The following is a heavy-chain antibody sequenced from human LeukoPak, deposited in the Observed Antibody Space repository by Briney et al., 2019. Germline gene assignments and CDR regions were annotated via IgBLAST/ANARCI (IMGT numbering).Heavy chain of an antibody. CDR3: ARSVVVVVADPHFDY. D-gene: IGHD2-15*01. CDR1: GYTFTGYY. Sequence: ASVKVSCKASGYTFTGYYMHWVRQAPGQGREWMGRINPNSGGTNYAQKFQGRVTMTRDTSISTAYMELSRLRSDDTAVYYCARSVVVVVADPHFDYWGQGTLVTVSS. J-gene: IGHJ4*02. V-gene: IGHV1-2*06. CDR2: INPNSGGT.